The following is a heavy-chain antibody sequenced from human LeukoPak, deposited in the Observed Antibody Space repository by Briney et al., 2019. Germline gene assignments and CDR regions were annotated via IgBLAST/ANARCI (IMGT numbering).Heavy chain of an antibody. D-gene: IGHD6-19*01. CDR2: IIPIFGTA. CDR3: ARPGAYSSGWYESYDAFDI. Sequence: SVKVSCKASGGTFSSYATSWVRQAPGQGLEWMGGIIPIFGTANYAQKFQGRVTITADESTSTAYMELSSLRSEDTAVYYCARPGAYSSGWYESYDAFDIWGQGTMVTVSS. V-gene: IGHV1-69*13. J-gene: IGHJ3*02. CDR1: GGTFSSYA.